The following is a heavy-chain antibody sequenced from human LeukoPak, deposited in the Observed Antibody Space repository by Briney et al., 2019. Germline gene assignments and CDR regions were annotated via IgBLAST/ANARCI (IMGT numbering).Heavy chain of an antibody. CDR2: INPNSSGT. CDR1: GYTFTGYY. J-gene: IGHJ5*02. D-gene: IGHD3-22*01. V-gene: IGHV1-2*02. CDR3: ARGDYYDSSGTNWFDP. Sequence: ASVKVSCKASGYTFTGYYMHWVRQAPGQGLEWMGWINPNSSGTNNAQKFQGRVTMTRDTSISTAYMELSRLRSDDTAVYYCARGDYYDSSGTNWFDPWGQGTLVTVSS.